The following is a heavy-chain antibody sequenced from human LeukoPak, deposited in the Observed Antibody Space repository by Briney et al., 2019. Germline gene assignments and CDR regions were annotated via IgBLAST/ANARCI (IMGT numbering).Heavy chain of an antibody. Sequence: SQTLSLTCTVSGGSISSDDYYWSWIRQPPGKGLEWIGYIYYSGNTYYNPSLKSRVSISVDTSKNQFPLKLSSVTAADTAVYYCARGPTLTIAARLSGYYYYMDVWGKGTTVTVSS. CDR3: ARGPTLTIAARLSGYYYYMDV. CDR1: GGSISSDDYY. V-gene: IGHV4-30-4*08. D-gene: IGHD6-6*01. J-gene: IGHJ6*03. CDR2: IYYSGNT.